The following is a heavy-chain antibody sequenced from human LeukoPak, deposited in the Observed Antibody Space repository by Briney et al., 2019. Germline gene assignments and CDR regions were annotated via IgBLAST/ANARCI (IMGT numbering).Heavy chain of an antibody. CDR3: ARDPGNYGGFDY. D-gene: IGHD1-7*01. CDR2: IIPIFGTA. V-gene: IGHV1-69*05. Sequence: ASVKVSCKASGGTFSSYAISWVRQAPGQGLEWMGRIIPIFGTANYAQKFQGRVTITTDESTSTAYMELSSLGSEDTAVYYCARDPGNYGGFDYWGQGTLVTVSS. CDR1: GGTFSSYA. J-gene: IGHJ4*02.